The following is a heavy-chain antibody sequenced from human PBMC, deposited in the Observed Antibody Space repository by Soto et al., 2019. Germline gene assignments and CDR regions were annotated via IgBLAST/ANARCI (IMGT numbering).Heavy chain of an antibody. CDR2: IYHSGSS. Sequence: SETLSLTCAVSGDSITSDKWWSWIRQPPGKGLQRIGEIYHSGSSKYNPSLKSRVIISVDKSKNQFSLKVSSVTAADTAVYYCARSHCSSTSCPHPIDYWGQGTLVTVS. J-gene: IGHJ4*02. CDR1: GDSITSDKW. D-gene: IGHD2-2*01. V-gene: IGHV4-4*02. CDR3: ARSHCSSTSCPHPIDY.